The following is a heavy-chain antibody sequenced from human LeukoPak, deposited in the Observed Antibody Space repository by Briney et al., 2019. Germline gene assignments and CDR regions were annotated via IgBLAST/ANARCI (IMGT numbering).Heavy chain of an antibody. V-gene: IGHV3-21*01. D-gene: IGHD3-3*01. CDR2: ISSSSSYI. CDR3: ASVGGGDYDFWSGYYVGGGGYYYYGMDV. Sequence: GGSLRLSCAASGFTFSSYSMNWVRQAPGKGLEWVSSISSSSSYIYYADSVKGRFTISRDNAKNSLYLQMNSLRAEDTAVYFCASVGGGDYDFWSGYYVGGGGYYYYGMDVWGQGTTVTVSS. J-gene: IGHJ6*02. CDR1: GFTFSSYS.